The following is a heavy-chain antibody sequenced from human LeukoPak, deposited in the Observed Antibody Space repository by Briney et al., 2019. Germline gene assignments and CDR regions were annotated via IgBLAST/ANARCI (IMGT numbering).Heavy chain of an antibody. CDR2: IWYDGSKK. J-gene: IGHJ5*02. CDR3: AKDLNYDGSVLGHA. V-gene: IGHV3-33*06. D-gene: IGHD3-22*01. Sequence: PGGSLRLSCAASGFTFSSYGIHWDRQAPGMGLEWVATIWYDGSKKYYADAVKGRFTISRDNSKNTLYLQANSLRVEDTALYYCAKDLNYDGSVLGHAWGQGTLVTVSS. CDR1: GFTFSSYG.